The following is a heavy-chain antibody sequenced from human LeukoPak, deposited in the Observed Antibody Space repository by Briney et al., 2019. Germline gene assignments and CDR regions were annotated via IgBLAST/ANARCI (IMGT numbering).Heavy chain of an antibody. Sequence: GGSLRLSCATSGFPFSDFSVSWVRQAPGKGLEWISTTNSGGTSTYYAESVKGRFTISRDNSKNTLYLQMSSLRVEDTAVYYCAKQSYARSLGEGGPGTLVSVSS. CDR3: AKQSYARSLGE. J-gene: IGHJ4*02. V-gene: IGHV3-23*01. D-gene: IGHD2-8*01. CDR1: GFPFSDFS. CDR2: TNSGGTST.